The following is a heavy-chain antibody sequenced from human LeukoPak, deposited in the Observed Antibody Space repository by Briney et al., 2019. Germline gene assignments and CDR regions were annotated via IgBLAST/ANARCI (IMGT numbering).Heavy chain of an antibody. D-gene: IGHD3-22*01. V-gene: IGHV3-74*01. J-gene: IGHJ5*02. Sequence: PGGSLRLSCAASGFPFSSYSMNWVRQAPGKGLVWVSRINSDGINTSYADSVKGRFTISRDNAKNTLNLQMNSLRAEDTAVYYCARDLGQYYDTSDNWFDPWGQGTLVTVSS. CDR3: ARDLGQYYDTSDNWFDP. CDR2: INSDGINT. CDR1: GFPFSSYS.